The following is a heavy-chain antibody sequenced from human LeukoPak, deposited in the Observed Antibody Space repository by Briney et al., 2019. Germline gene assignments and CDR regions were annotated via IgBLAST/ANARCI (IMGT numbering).Heavy chain of an antibody. D-gene: IGHD3-22*01. Sequence: GGSLRLSCAASGFTFSSYWMDWVRHAPGKGLVWVSGINSDGTMTRYAESVKGRVTISRDNAKSTLYLQMNSLRAEDTAVYYCARVGSTDSPHAFDIWGQGTTVTVSS. V-gene: IGHV3-74*01. CDR2: INSDGTMT. J-gene: IGHJ3*02. CDR1: GFTFSSYW. CDR3: ARVGSTDSPHAFDI.